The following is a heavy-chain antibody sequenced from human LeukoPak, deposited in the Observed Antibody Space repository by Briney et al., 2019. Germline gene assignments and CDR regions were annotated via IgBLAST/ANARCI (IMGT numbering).Heavy chain of an antibody. V-gene: IGHV3-21*01. Sequence: GGSLRLSCVVSGFSFSSYSMNWVRQAPGKGLEWVSTISSGTGSYIYYADSVRGRFTISRDNAKNSLYLQMNSLRAEDTAVYYCARCSGVFGSSDYWGQGTLVTVSS. CDR2: ISSGTGSYI. CDR1: GFSFSSYS. CDR3: ARCSGVFGSSDY. D-gene: IGHD6-6*01. J-gene: IGHJ4*02.